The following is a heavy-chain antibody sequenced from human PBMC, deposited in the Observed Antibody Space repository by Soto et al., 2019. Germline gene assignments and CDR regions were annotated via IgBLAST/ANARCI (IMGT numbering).Heavy chain of an antibody. D-gene: IGHD6-6*01. CDR1: GFTLSGYA. Sequence: EVQLVESGGGLAQPGGSLRLSCAASGFTLSGYAMDWVRQAPGKGLEYVSGISTNGVGTYYANSVQGRFTISRDNSKNTVYLQMCSLRPEDMAVYYCAGRARPDFYYMDVWGKGTTVTVSS. CDR3: AGRARPDFYYMDV. CDR2: ISTNGVGT. J-gene: IGHJ6*03. V-gene: IGHV3-64*01.